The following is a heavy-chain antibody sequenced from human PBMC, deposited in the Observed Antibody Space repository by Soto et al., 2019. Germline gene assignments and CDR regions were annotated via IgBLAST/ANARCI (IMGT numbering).Heavy chain of an antibody. D-gene: IGHD1-26*01. CDR1: GGTFSSYA. Sequence: SVKVSCKASGGTFSSYAISWVRQAPGQGLEWMGGIIPIFGTANYAQKFQGRVTITADESTSTAYMELSSLRSEDTAVYYCASSGSYYTPPDYWGQGTLVTVSS. J-gene: IGHJ4*02. CDR3: ASSGSYYTPPDY. CDR2: IIPIFGTA. V-gene: IGHV1-69*13.